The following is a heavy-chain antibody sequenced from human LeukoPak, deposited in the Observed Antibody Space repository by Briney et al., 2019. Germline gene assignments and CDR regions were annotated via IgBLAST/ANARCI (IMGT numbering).Heavy chain of an antibody. V-gene: IGHV3-48*03. D-gene: IGHD3-22*01. CDR2: ISSSGSTI. J-gene: IGHJ4*02. Sequence: GRSLRLSCAASGFTFSSYEMNWVRQAAGKWLEWLSYISSSGSTIYYADSVKGRFTISRDNAKNSLYLQMNSLRAEDMALYYCAKDSSGYYDSSGYFDYGGQGTLVTVSS. CDR3: AKDSSGYYDSSGYFDY. CDR1: GFTFSSYE.